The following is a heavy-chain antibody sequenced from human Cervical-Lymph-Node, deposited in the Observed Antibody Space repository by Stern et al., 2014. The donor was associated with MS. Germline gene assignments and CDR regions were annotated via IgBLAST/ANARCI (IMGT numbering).Heavy chain of an antibody. CDR3: AHLTTATALDY. CDR2: IYWDDDK. CDR1: GFSLSTSGVG. V-gene: IGHV2-5*02. Sequence: QVTLRESGPTLVKPTQTLTLTCTFSGFSLSTSGVGVGWIRQPPGKALEWLALIYWDDDKRYSPPLESRLTITKDTSKNLVFLTMTNMDPVDTATYYCAHLTTATALDYWGQGTLVTVSS. J-gene: IGHJ4*02. D-gene: IGHD1-1*01.